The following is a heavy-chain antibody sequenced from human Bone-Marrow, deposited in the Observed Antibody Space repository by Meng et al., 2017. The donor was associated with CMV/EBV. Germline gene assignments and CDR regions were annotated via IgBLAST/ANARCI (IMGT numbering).Heavy chain of an antibody. D-gene: IGHD2-21*01. J-gene: IGHJ4*02. V-gene: IGHV1-2*02. CDR2: INPNSGGT. CDR3: ARDQEASAYYYFDY. CDR1: GYTFIGYY. Sequence: ASVKVSCKASGYTFIGYYMHWVRQAPGQGLEWMGWINPNSGGTNSAQKFQGRVTMTRDTSISTAYMELSRLRSDDTAVYFCARDQEASAYYYFDYCGQGSLVTASS.